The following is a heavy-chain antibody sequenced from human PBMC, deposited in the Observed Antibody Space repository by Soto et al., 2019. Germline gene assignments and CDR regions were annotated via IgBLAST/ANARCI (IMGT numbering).Heavy chain of an antibody. V-gene: IGHV4-4*02. J-gene: IGHJ4*02. CDR2: IYHSGSA. D-gene: IGHD6-13*01. Sequence: SETLSLTCAVSGDSVSSTYWWNWVRQPPGKGLEWIGEIYHSGSANYNPSLKSRVTISVDNSKNQFSLNLNSVTAADTAVYYCARYNAASGTYYFYYWGQGTLVTVSS. CDR1: GDSVSSTYW. CDR3: ARYNAASGTYYFYY.